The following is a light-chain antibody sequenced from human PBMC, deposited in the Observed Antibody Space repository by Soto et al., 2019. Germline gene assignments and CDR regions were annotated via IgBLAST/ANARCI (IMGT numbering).Light chain of an antibody. CDR2: GNS. CDR1: SSNIGAGYD. CDR3: AAWDDTLNGRM. V-gene: IGLV1-40*01. Sequence: QSVLTQPPSVSGAPGQRVTISCTGSSSNIGAGYDVHWYQQLPGTAPKLLIYGNSNRPSGVPDRFSGSKSGTSASLAITGLQAEDEADYYCAAWDDTLNGRMFGGGTKLTVL. J-gene: IGLJ3*02.